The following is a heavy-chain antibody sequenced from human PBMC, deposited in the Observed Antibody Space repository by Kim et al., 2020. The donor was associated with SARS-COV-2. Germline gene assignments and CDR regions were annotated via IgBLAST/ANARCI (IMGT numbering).Heavy chain of an antibody. Sequence: ASVKVSCKASGYTFTSYDINWVRQATGQGLEWMGWMNPNSGNTGYAQKFQGRVTMTRNTSISTAYMELSSLRSEDTAVYYCARGLLSYYGSGSYFDYWGQGTLVTVSS. D-gene: IGHD3-10*01. V-gene: IGHV1-8*01. CDR3: ARGLLSYYGSGSYFDY. CDR1: GYTFTSYD. J-gene: IGHJ4*02. CDR2: MNPNSGNT.